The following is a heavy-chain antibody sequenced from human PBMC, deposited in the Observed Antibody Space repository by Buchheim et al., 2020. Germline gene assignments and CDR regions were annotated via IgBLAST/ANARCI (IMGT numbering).Heavy chain of an antibody. D-gene: IGHD6-19*01. V-gene: IGHV1-69*06. CDR1: GGTFSSYA. CDR3: ARDHPRGAVDYYYYMDV. J-gene: IGHJ6*03. CDR2: IIPIFGTA. Sequence: QVQLEQSGAEVKKPGSSVKVSCKASGGTFSSYAISWVRQAPGQGLEWMGGIIPIFGTANYAQKFQGRVTITADKSTSTAYMELSSLRSEDTAVYYCARDHPRGAVDYYYYMDVWGKGTT.